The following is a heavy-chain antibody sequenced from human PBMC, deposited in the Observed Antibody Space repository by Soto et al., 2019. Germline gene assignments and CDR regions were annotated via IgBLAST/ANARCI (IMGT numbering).Heavy chain of an antibody. CDR1: GLSLSSYG. V-gene: IGHV3-48*01. D-gene: IGHD2-2*01. CDR2: ISSSSSAI. Sequence: GRSLGLASAASGLSLSSYGMTWVRQAPGKRREWVSYISSSSSAIYYADSVKGRFTISRDNAKDSLYLQMDSLRAEDTAVYYCARTCSSTSCYADPVDYWGRGT. J-gene: IGHJ4*01. CDR3: ARTCSSTSCYADPVDY.